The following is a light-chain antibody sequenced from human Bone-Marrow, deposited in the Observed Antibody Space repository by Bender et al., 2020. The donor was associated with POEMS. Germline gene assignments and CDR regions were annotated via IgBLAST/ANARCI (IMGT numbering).Light chain of an antibody. CDR1: ALPNQY. CDR3: QSADSSGSSWV. CDR2: KDN. J-gene: IGLJ3*02. Sequence: SYEVTQPPSVSVSPGDTARITCSGDALPNQYVYWYQQKPGQAPVKVIYKDNERPSGTPERFSGSSSGTTATLTISGVQAEDEADYYCQSADSSGSSWVFGRGTKLTVL. V-gene: IGLV3-25*03.